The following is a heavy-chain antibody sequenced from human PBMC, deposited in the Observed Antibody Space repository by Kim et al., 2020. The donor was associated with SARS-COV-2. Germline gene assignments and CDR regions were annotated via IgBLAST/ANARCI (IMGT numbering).Heavy chain of an antibody. V-gene: IGHV3-21*01. D-gene: IGHD6-6*01. Sequence: GGSLRLSCAASGFTFSSYAMHCVRQAPGKGLEWVAVIPSTTTYIYYRDSVKGRFTISRDNAKSSLYLQMNSLQVEDTAVYYCARDAQLVPFDYWGQGT. CDR2: IPSTTTYI. CDR3: ARDAQLVPFDY. J-gene: IGHJ4*02. CDR1: GFTFSSYA.